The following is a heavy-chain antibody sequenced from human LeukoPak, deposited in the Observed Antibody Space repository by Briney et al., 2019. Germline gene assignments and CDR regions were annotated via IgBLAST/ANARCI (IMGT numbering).Heavy chain of an antibody. CDR3: AKGTYYYDSSGYYYGY. V-gene: IGHV3-23*01. D-gene: IGHD3-22*01. CDR2: ISGSGGST. J-gene: IGHJ4*02. Sequence: GGSLRLSCAASGFTFSSYGMSWVRQAPGKGLEWVSAISGSGGSTYYADSVKGRFTISRDNSKNTLYLQMNSLRAEDTAVYYCAKGTYYYDSSGYYYGYWGQGTLVTVSS. CDR1: GFTFSSYG.